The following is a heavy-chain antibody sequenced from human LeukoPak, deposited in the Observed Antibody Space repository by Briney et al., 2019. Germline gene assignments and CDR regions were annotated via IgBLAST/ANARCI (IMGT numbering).Heavy chain of an antibody. J-gene: IGHJ3*01. CDR3: ARGGPWGSNDAFDV. D-gene: IGHD3-10*01. CDR1: GVTFSSYE. V-gene: IGHV3-13*01. CDR2: IGTAGDT. Sequence: GGSLRLSSAASGVTFSSYETHWVRHGLGKGLEWVSAIGTAGDTHYPDSVKGRFTVSREDANNAVYLQLSSLRAGDSAVYYCARGGPWGSNDAFDVWGQGTTVTVSS.